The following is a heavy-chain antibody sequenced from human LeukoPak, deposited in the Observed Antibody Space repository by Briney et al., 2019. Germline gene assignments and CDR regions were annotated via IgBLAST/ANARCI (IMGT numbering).Heavy chain of an antibody. CDR2: INHSGST. CDR3: ARDYYYDSSGYYWRYFDY. CDR1: GGSFSGYY. V-gene: IGHV4-34*01. J-gene: IGHJ4*02. D-gene: IGHD3-22*01. Sequence: SETLSLTCAVYGGSFSGYYWSWIRQPPGKGLEWIGEINHSGSTNHNPSLKSRVTISVDTSKNQFSLKLSSVTAADTAVYYCARDYYYDSSGYYWRYFDYWGQGTLVTVSS.